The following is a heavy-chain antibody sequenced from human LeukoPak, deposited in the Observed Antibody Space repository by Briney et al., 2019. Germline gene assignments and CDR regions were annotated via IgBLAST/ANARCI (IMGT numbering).Heavy chain of an antibody. V-gene: IGHV1-69*13. CDR1: GGTFSSYA. CDR3: ARGEGYSSSLYYFVY. Sequence: GASVKVSCKASGGTFSSYAVSWVRQAPGQGLEWMGGIIPIFGTANYAQKFQGRVTITADESTSTAYMELSSLRSEDTAVYYCARGEGYSSSLYYFVYWGQGTLVTVSS. J-gene: IGHJ4*02. D-gene: IGHD6-13*01. CDR2: IIPIFGTA.